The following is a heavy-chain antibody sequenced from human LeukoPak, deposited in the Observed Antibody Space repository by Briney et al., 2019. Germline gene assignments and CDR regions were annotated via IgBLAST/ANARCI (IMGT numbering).Heavy chain of an antibody. J-gene: IGHJ6*02. CDR1: GGTFSSYA. CDR2: IIPILGIA. Sequence: SVKVSCKASGGTFSSYAISWVRQAPGQGLEWMGRIIPILGIANYAQKFQGRVTITADKSTSTAYMELSSLRSEDTAVYYCARELGGDSSGYYAQGMDVWGQGTTVTVSS. CDR3: ARELGGDSSGYYAQGMDV. D-gene: IGHD3-22*01. V-gene: IGHV1-69*04.